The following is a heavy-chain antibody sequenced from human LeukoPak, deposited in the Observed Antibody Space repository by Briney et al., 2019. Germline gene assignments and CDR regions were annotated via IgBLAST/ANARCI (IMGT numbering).Heavy chain of an antibody. Sequence: SVKVSCKASGGTFSSYAISWVRQAPGQGLEWMGGIIPIFGTANYAQKFQGRVTMTEDTSTDTAYMELSSLRSEDTAVYYCATDFSLRRAFDIWGQGTMVTVSS. CDR2: IIPIFGTA. CDR3: ATDFSLRRAFDI. D-gene: IGHD1-14*01. V-gene: IGHV1-69*06. J-gene: IGHJ3*02. CDR1: GGTFSSYA.